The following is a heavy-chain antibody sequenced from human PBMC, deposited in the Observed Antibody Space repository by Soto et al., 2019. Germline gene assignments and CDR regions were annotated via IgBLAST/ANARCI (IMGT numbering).Heavy chain of an antibody. D-gene: IGHD3-22*01. V-gene: IGHV3-23*01. Sequence: GGSLRLSCAASGFTFTIYAMSWVRQVPGKGLEWVSTISGNGGTSYSDFVRGRFTISRDNSKNTLYLQMNRLRVDDTAIYYCANDARGSGWLSDYGGQGTLVTVSS. CDR1: GFTFTIYA. CDR3: ANDARGSGWLSDY. J-gene: IGHJ4*02. CDR2: ISGNGGT.